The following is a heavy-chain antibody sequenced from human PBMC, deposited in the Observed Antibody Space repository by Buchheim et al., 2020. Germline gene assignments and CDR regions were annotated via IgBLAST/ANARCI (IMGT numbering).Heavy chain of an antibody. D-gene: IGHD3-16*02. CDR3: AEGSAFGGVIAYYFDF. CDR1: GFTFSTYA. V-gene: IGHV3-23*01. CDR2: TTGSGGRT. J-gene: IGHJ4*02. Sequence: EVQLLESGGGLVQPGGSLRLSCAASGFTFSTYAMTWVRQAPGKGLEWVSSTTGSGGRTYYADSVKGRFTVSRDNSKNTLYLQMNGLRAEETAVYYCAEGSAFGGVIAYYFDFWGQG.